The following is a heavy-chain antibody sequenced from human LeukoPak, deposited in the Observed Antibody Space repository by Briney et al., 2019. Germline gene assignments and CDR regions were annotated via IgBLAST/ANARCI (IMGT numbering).Heavy chain of an antibody. J-gene: IGHJ3*02. Sequence: GGSLRLSCAASGFTVSSNYMSWVRQAPGKGLEWVSVVYSGGTTYYADSVKGRFTISKDNAKTSLYLQINSLRAEDTAVYYCAGDSYWLGGTIGAFDIWGQGTMVTVSS. CDR2: VYSGGTT. D-gene: IGHD3-10*01. CDR1: GFTVSSNY. V-gene: IGHV3-53*01. CDR3: AGDSYWLGGTIGAFDI.